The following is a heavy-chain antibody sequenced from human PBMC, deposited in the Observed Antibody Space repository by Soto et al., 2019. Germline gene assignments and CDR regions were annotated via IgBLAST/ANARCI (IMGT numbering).Heavy chain of an antibody. CDR3: ATSSGVVDAKNLYNWFDP. Sequence: SVKVSCKVSAYILTELSMHWVRQAPGKGLEWMGGFDPEDGETIYAQKFQGRVTMTEDTSTDTAYMELSSLRSEDTAVYYCATSSGVVDAKNLYNWFDPWGQGTLVTGSS. J-gene: IGHJ5*02. V-gene: IGHV1-24*01. D-gene: IGHD2-15*01. CDR1: AYILTELS. CDR2: FDPEDGET.